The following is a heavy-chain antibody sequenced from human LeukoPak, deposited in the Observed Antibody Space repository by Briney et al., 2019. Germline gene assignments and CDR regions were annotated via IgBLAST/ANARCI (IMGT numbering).Heavy chain of an antibody. J-gene: IGHJ5*02. CDR3: ARVQFLEWFFIASHWFDP. Sequence: GESLKISCKGSGYSFTSYWIGWVRQMPGKGLEWMGIIYPGDSDTRYSPSFQGQVTISADKSISTAYLQWSSLKASDTAMYYCARVQFLEWFFIASHWFDPWGQGTLVTVSS. D-gene: IGHD3-3*01. V-gene: IGHV5-51*01. CDR1: GYSFTSYW. CDR2: IYPGDSDT.